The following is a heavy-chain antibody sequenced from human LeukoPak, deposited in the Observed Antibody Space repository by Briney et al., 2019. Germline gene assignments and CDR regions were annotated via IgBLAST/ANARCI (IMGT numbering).Heavy chain of an antibody. V-gene: IGHV4-61*02. CDR1: GDSISSGSYY. D-gene: IGHD4-17*01. Sequence: SETLSLTCTVSGDSISSGSYYWSWIRQPAGKGLEWIGRIYTSGSTNYNPSLKSRVTISVDTSKNQFSLKLSSVTAADTAVYYCAGEVDGDPPRYWGQGTLVTVSS. CDR3: AGEVDGDPPRY. CDR2: IYTSGST. J-gene: IGHJ4*02.